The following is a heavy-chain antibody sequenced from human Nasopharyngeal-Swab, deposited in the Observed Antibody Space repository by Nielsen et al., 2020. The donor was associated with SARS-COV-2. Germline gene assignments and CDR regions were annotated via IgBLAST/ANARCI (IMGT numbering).Heavy chain of an antibody. Sequence: GEYLKISRKGSGYSFTNYRIGWVRQMPGKGLEWMGIIYRGDSDTRYSPSFQGQVTISADKSISTAYLQWSSLRASDTAMYFCARLGIAAAAGTFDIWGQGTMVTVSS. V-gene: IGHV5-51*01. CDR3: ARLGIAAAAGTFDI. CDR1: GYSFTNYR. CDR2: IYRGDSDT. J-gene: IGHJ3*02. D-gene: IGHD6-13*01.